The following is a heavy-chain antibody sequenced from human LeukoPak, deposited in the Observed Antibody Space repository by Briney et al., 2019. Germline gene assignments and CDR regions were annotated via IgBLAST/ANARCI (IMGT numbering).Heavy chain of an antibody. CDR1: GYTFTGYY. J-gene: IGHJ6*02. Sequence: ASVKVSCKASGYTFTGYYMHWVRQAPGQGLEWMGWVNPNSGGTNYAQNFQGRVTMTRDTSISTAYMELSRLRSDDTAVYYCASPPTLDTYYYYYGMDVWGQGTTVTVSS. D-gene: IGHD2-2*02. CDR2: VNPNSGGT. CDR3: ASPPTLDTYYYYYGMDV. V-gene: IGHV1-2*02.